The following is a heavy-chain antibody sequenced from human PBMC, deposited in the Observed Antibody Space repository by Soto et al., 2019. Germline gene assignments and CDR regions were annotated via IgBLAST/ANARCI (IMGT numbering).Heavy chain of an antibody. J-gene: IGHJ4*02. D-gene: IGHD6-13*01. V-gene: IGHV3-30*18. CDR3: AKDGNPGIPASPSDF. Sequence: GGSLRLSCAASGFTFSSYGMHWVRQAPGKGLEWVAVISYDGSNKYYADSVKGRFTISRDNSKNTLYLQMNSLRAEDTAVYYCAKDGNPGIPASPSDFWGKGPLVTVFS. CDR2: ISYDGSNK. CDR1: GFTFSSYG.